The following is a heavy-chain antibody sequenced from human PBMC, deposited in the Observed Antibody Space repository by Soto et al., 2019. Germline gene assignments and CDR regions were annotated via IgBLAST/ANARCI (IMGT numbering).Heavy chain of an antibody. Sequence: GGSLRLSCAASGFTFSTYAMSWVRQAPGKGLEWVSGISGTGGSTYYADSVKGRFTISRDNSKNTLFLQMNSLRAEDTALYYCAKSSSDYDDYYGIDVWGQGTTVTVSS. CDR1: GFTFSTYA. CDR3: AKSSSDYDDYYGIDV. J-gene: IGHJ6*02. V-gene: IGHV3-23*01. D-gene: IGHD4-17*01. CDR2: ISGTGGST.